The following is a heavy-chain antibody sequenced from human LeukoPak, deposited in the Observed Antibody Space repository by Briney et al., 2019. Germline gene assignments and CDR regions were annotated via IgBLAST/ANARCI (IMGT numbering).Heavy chain of an antibody. CDR1: GGTFTDYG. CDR2: VIPIFTTA. V-gene: IGHV1-69*06. D-gene: IGHD2/OR15-2a*01. Sequence: ASVKVSCKSSGGTFTDYGISWVRHAPGQGLEWMGRVIPIFTTANYAQKFQGRVTITADTSTNTAYMELTSLRSKDTAVYYCASDGGFEYYFDYWGQGTLLTVSS. CDR3: ASDGGFEYYFDY. J-gene: IGHJ4*02.